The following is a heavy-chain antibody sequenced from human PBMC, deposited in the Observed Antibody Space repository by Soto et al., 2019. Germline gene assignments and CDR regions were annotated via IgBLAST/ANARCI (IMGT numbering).Heavy chain of an antibody. CDR3: ASRLAAAELV. J-gene: IGHJ4*02. D-gene: IGHD6-13*01. CDR2: INPYNGNT. V-gene: IGHV1-18*01. Sequence: QVQLVQSGAEVKKPGASVKVSCKASGYTFTNYGISRVRQAPGPGLEWMGWINPYNGNTNYAQKLQGRVTMTTDTSTSTAYMELRSLRSDDTAVYYCASRLAAAELVWGQGTLVTVSS. CDR1: GYTFTNYG.